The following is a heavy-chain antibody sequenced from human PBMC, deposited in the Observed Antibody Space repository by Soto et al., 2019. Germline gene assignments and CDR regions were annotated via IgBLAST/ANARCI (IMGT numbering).Heavy chain of an antibody. CDR1: GFIFGDYG. D-gene: IGHD6-19*01. J-gene: IGHJ5*02. CDR2: ISLNSGSI. V-gene: IGHV3-9*01. Sequence: GGSLRLSCGASGFIFGDYGIHWVRQTPGKGLEWVSGISLNSGSIGYAGSVQGRFTISRDNAKNSLYLQMNSLRSEDTAFYYCAKDYLTAGYSSGWYDHWGQGALVTVSS. CDR3: AKDYLTAGYSSGWYDH.